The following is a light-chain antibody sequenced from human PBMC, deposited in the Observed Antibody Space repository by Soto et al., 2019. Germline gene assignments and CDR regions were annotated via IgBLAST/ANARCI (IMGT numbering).Light chain of an antibody. CDR2: GSS. J-gene: IGKJ1*01. CDR3: QQRSNWPWT. Sequence: EIVLTQSPGTLSLSPGERATLSCRASQSVSSYSLAWFQKKPGQSPRLLIYGSSSRAAGIPARFSGSGSGTDFTLTISSLEPEDFAVYYCQQRSNWPWTFGQGTKVDIK. V-gene: IGKV3D-20*02. CDR1: QSVSSYS.